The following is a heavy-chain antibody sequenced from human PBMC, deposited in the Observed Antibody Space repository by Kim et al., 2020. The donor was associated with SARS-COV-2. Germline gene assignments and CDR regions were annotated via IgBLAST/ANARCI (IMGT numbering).Heavy chain of an antibody. D-gene: IGHD3-22*01. CDR1: GFTFSSSC. CDR3: ASDASRDLIGTFDI. V-gene: IGHV3-33*05. Sequence: GGSLRLSCVASGFTFSSSCIHWVRQAPGKGLEWVAFIQYDGSSKYYIDSVKGRFTISRDNSKNTVYLEMNSVRAEETAIYSCASDASRDLIGTFDIWGQGTMVTVSS. CDR2: IQYDGSSK. J-gene: IGHJ3*02.